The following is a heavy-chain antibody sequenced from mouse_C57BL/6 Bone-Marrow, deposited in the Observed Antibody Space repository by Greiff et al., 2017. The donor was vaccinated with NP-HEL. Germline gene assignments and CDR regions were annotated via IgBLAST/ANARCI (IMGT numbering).Heavy chain of an antibody. CDR3: ARGEYWMDY. D-gene: IGHD5-2*01. CDR2: IDPSDSYT. V-gene: IGHV1-59*01. J-gene: IGHJ4*01. CDR1: GYTFTSYW. Sequence: QVQLQQPGAELVRPGTSVKLSCKASGYTFTSYWMHWVKQRPGQGLEWIGVIDPSDSYTNYNQKFKGKATLTVDTSSSTAYMQLSSLTSEDSAVYYCARGEYWMDYWGQGTSVTASS.